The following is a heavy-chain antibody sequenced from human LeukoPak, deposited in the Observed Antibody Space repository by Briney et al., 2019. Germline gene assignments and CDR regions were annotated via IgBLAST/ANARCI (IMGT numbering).Heavy chain of an antibody. V-gene: IGHV4-59*08. CDR2: IYYSGST. D-gene: IGHD3-22*01. CDR1: GGSISSYY. Sequence: PSETLSLTCTVSGGSISSYYWSRIRQPPGKGLEWIGYIYYSGSTNCNPSLKSRVTISVDTSKNQFSLKLSSVTAADTAVYYCARHTDYYDSSYIDYWGQGTLVTVSS. CDR3: ARHTDYYDSSYIDY. J-gene: IGHJ4*02.